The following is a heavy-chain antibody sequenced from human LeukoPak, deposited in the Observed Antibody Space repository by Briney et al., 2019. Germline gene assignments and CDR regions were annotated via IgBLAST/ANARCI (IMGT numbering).Heavy chain of an antibody. D-gene: IGHD2-2*01. CDR1: GYTFTSYG. CDR3: ARDKASCLVDP. J-gene: IGHJ5*02. Sequence: ASVKLSCKASGYTFTSYGISWVRQAPGQGLEWMGWISAYNGNTNYAQKLQGRVTMTTDTSTSTAYMELRSPRSDDTAVYYCARDKASCLVDPWGQGTLVTVSS. V-gene: IGHV1-18*01. CDR2: ISAYNGNT.